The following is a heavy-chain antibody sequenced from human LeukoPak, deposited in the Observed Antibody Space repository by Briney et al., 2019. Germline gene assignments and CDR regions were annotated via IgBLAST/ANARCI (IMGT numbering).Heavy chain of an antibody. CDR3: ARGYYDFWSGPGYFDY. D-gene: IGHD3-3*01. CDR1: GGSISSGGYY. Sequence: PSQILSLTCTVSGGSISSGGYYWSWIRQPPGKGLEWIGYIYHSGSTYYNPSLKSRVTISVDRSKNQFSLKLSSVTAADTAVYYCARGYYDFWSGPGYFDYWGQGTLVTVSS. V-gene: IGHV4-30-2*01. CDR2: IYHSGST. J-gene: IGHJ4*02.